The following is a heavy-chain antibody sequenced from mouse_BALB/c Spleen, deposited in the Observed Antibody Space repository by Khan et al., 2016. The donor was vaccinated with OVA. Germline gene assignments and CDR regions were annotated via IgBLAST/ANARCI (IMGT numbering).Heavy chain of an antibody. CDR2: ISYSGVT. CDR3: ARGDYYAYYFSN. Sequence: VQLKQSGPGLVKPSQSLSLTCTVTGYSITSGYAWNWIRQFPGNKLEWMGYISYSGVTSYTPSLKSRISITRDTSKNQFFLQLNSVTNENTATYYCARGDYYAYYFSNWGQGTTLTVSS. J-gene: IGHJ2*01. CDR1: GYSITSGYA. V-gene: IGHV3-2*02. D-gene: IGHD1-1*01.